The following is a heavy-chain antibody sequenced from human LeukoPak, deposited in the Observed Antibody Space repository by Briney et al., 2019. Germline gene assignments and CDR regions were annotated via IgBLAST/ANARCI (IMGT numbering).Heavy chain of an antibody. Sequence: PGGALRLSCAASGFTFNNAWMSWVRQAPRKGLEWAGRIKSKIVGGTTEYAAPVKGRFTISRDDSKNTLYLQMNSLKTEDTAVYYCTTKAIGYDFWSGYYNRGFDYWGQGTLVTVSS. D-gene: IGHD3-3*01. CDR3: TTKAIGYDFWSGYYNRGFDY. V-gene: IGHV3-15*01. CDR1: GFTFNNAW. J-gene: IGHJ4*02. CDR2: IKSKIVGGTT.